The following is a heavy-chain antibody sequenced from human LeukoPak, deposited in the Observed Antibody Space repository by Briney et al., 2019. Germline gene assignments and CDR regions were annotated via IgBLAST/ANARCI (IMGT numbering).Heavy chain of an antibody. CDR2: ISSSSSYI. D-gene: IGHD3-3*01. CDR1: GFTFSSYS. CDR3: ASSQNLEWLKDAYYFDY. Sequence: GGSLRLPCAASGFTFSSYSMNWVRQAPGKGLEWVSSISSSSSYIYYADSVKGRFTISRDNAKNSLYLQMNSLRAEDTAVYYCASSQNLEWLKDAYYFDYWGQGTLVTVSS. J-gene: IGHJ4*02. V-gene: IGHV3-21*01.